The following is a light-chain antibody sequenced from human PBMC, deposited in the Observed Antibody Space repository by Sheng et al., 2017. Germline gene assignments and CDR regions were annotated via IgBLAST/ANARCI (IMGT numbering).Light chain of an antibody. V-gene: IGLV3-1*01. CDR1: NLKDRY. CDR3: GTWDSSLRTWV. Sequence: SYELTQPPSVSVSPGQTASIPCSGYNLKDRYITWYQQRPGQSPLLVIYQDDRRPSGIPERFSASISGNTATLDITGLQTGDEADYYCGTWDSSLRTWVFGGGTKLTV. J-gene: IGLJ3*02. CDR2: QDD.